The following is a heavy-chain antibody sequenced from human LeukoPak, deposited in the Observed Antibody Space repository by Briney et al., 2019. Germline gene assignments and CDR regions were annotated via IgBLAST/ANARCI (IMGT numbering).Heavy chain of an antibody. J-gene: IGHJ3*02. CDR3: ATESKWELRRTLDAFDI. D-gene: IGHD1-26*01. CDR1: GYTLTELS. CDR2: FDPEDGET. Sequence: GASVTVSCKVSGYTLTELSMHWVRQAPGKGLEWMGGFDPEDGETIYAQKFQGRVTMTEDTSTDTAYMELSSLRSEDTAVYYCATESKWELRRTLDAFDIWGQGTMVTVSS. V-gene: IGHV1-24*01.